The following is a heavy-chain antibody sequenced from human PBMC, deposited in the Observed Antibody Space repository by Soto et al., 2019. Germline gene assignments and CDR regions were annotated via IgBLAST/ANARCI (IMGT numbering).Heavy chain of an antibody. CDR2: ISGSGGST. Sequence: GGSLRLSCAASGFTFSSYAMSWVRQAPGKGLEWVSAISGSGGSTYYADSVKGRFTISRDNSKNTLYLQMNSLRAEDTAVYYCAKVGGVDTATYYYYYMDVWGKGTTVTVSS. V-gene: IGHV3-23*01. D-gene: IGHD5-18*01. CDR1: GFTFSSYA. CDR3: AKVGGVDTATYYYYYMDV. J-gene: IGHJ6*03.